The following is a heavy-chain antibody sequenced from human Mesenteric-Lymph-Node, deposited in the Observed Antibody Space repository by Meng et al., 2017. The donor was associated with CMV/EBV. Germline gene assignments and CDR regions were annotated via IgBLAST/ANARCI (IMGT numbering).Heavy chain of an antibody. V-gene: IGHV3-48*03. CDR2: ISTTGYST. Sequence: GGSLRLSCAVSGFSVNSYEMTWVRQAPGKGLEWISYISTTGYSTYYADSVKGRFTISRDNAKNSLSLQMNSLRAEDTAVYYCARRGGVWGQGTLVTVSS. J-gene: IGHJ4*02. CDR1: GFSVNSYE. CDR3: ARRGGV. D-gene: IGHD3-10*01.